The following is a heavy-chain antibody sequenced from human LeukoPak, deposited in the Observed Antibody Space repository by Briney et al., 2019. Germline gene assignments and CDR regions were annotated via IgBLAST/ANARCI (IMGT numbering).Heavy chain of an antibody. CDR3: ARGRESQVAYWCFDL. V-gene: IGHV3-30*04. Sequence: GGSLRLSWAASGFTFSSYAMHWVRQAPGKGLEWVAVISYDGSNKYYADSVKGRFTISRDNSKNTLYLQMNSLRAEDTAVYYCARGRESQVAYWCFDLWGRGTLVTVSS. J-gene: IGHJ2*01. CDR2: ISYDGSNK. CDR1: GFTFSSYA.